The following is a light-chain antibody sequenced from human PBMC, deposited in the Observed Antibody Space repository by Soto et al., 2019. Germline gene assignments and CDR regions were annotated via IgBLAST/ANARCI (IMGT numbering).Light chain of an antibody. V-gene: IGKV1-5*03. Sequence: DIQMTQSPSTLSGSVGGRVTLTCRASQTISSWLAWYQQKPGKAPKLLIYKASTLKSGVPSRFSGSGSGTEFTLTISSLQPDDFATYYCQHYNSYSEAFGQGTKVDI. CDR2: KAS. CDR3: QHYNSYSEA. J-gene: IGKJ1*01. CDR1: QTISSW.